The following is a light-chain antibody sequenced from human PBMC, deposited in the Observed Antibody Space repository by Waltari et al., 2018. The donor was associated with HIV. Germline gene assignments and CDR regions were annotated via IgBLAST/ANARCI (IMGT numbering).Light chain of an antibody. Sequence: QSVLTQPPSASGTPGQRVTISCSGSSSNIGSNYVYWYQQLPGTAPKLLIYRNNQRPSGVPDRFSVSKSGTSASLAISGLRSEDEADYFCAAWDDSRKVFGGGTKLTVL. CDR2: RNN. CDR3: AAWDDSRKV. V-gene: IGLV1-47*01. CDR1: SSNIGSNY. J-gene: IGLJ3*02.